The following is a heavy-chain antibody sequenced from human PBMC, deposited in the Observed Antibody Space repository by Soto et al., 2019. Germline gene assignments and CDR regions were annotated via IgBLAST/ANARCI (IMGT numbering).Heavy chain of an antibody. CDR1: GFTFDNYA. J-gene: IGHJ4*02. CDR2: ISWNSGNI. V-gene: IGHV3-9*01. D-gene: IGHD2-21*01. CDR3: AKDHMAWAGLFDS. Sequence: PGGSLRLSCAASGFTFDNYAMHCVRQVPGKGLQWVSGISWNSGNIVYADSGKCRFTSSRDNTQISQYLQMNSLRSEDTAFYYCAKDHMAWAGLFDSWGQGTRVTVSS.